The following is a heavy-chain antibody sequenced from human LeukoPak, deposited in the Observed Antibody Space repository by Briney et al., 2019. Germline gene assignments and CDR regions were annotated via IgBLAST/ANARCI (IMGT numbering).Heavy chain of an antibody. CDR1: GFTFSNYA. Sequence: GGSLRLSCATSGFTFSNYAMSWVRQAPGKGLEWVSGISGSGGSTYYADSVKGRFTISRGNAKNSLYLQMNSLRAEDTAVYYCARGGDSGYVDYWGQGTLVTVSS. D-gene: IGHD1-26*01. V-gene: IGHV3-23*01. J-gene: IGHJ4*02. CDR2: ISGSGGST. CDR3: ARGGDSGYVDY.